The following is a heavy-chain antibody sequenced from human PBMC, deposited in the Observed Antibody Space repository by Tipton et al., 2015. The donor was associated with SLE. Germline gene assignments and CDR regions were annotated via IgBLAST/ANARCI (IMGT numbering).Heavy chain of an antibody. Sequence: GLVKPSETLSLSCTVSGGSISGFHWSWIRQPAGKGLEWIGRIFSSGITIYNPSFKSRVTMSVDTSKNVVSLRLSSVTAADTAVYYCARDGRGGVWFDTWGQGTLVTVSS. CDR3: ARDGRGGVWFDT. J-gene: IGHJ5*02. D-gene: IGHD1-14*01. CDR2: IFSSGIT. V-gene: IGHV4-4*07. CDR1: GGSISGFH.